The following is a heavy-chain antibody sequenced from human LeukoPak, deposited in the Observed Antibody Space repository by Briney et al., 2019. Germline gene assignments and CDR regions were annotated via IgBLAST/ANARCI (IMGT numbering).Heavy chain of an antibody. D-gene: IGHD6-19*01. CDR1: GASISSSS. CDR3: ARHLSSGWSDY. J-gene: IGHJ4*02. CDR2: IYYSGTA. Sequence: PSETLSLTCTVSGASISSSSWTWIRQPPGKGLECIGFIYYSGTAHYNPSLKSRVTISLDTSKNQFSLRLGSVTAADTAVYYCARHLSSGWSDYWGQGTLVTVSS. V-gene: IGHV4-59*08.